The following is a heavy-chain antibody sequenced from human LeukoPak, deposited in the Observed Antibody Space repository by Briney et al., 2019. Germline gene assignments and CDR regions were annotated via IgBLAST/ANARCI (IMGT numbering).Heavy chain of an antibody. D-gene: IGHD3-22*01. CDR3: ARDESLYDSSGYYSG. CDR2: IIPIFGTA. V-gene: IGHV1-69*13. CDR1: GGTFSSYA. J-gene: IGHJ4*02. Sequence: SVKVSCKASGGTFSSYAISWVRQAPGQGLEWMGGIIPIFGTANYAQKFQGRVTITADESTSTAYMELSSLRSEDTAVYYCARDESLYDSSGYYSGWGQGTLVTVSS.